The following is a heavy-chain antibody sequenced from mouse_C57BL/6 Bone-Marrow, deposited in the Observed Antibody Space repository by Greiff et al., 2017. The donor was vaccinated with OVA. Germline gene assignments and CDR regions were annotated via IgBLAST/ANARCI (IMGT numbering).Heavy chain of an antibody. CDR1: GFTFTNYY. D-gene: IGHD1-1*01. V-gene: IGHV7-3*01. Sequence: EVQLQQSGGGLVQPGDSLSLSCAASGFTFTNYYMSWVRQPPGKALEWLAFIRNKPNGSTTEYSASVKGRFTISRDTSQSILYLQMNALRAEDSATYYCARYKGRVAVYYFDYWGQGTALTVSS. CDR3: ARYKGRVAVYYFDY. CDR2: IRNKPNGSTT. J-gene: IGHJ2*01.